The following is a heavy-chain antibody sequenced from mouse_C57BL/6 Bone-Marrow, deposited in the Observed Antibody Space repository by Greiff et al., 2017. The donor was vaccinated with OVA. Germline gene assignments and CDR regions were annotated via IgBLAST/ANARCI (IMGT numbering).Heavy chain of an antibody. CDR1: GFTFSSYA. CDR3: ARERRVTGFAD. V-gene: IGHV5-4*01. Sequence: EVQLVESGGGLVKPGGSLKLSCAASGFTFSSYAMSWVRQTPEKRLEWVATISDGGSYTYYPDNVKGRFTISRDNAKNNLYLQMSHLKSEDTARYYGARERRVTGFADWGQGTLVTVSA. CDR2: ISDGGSYT. D-gene: IGHD2-5*01. J-gene: IGHJ3*01.